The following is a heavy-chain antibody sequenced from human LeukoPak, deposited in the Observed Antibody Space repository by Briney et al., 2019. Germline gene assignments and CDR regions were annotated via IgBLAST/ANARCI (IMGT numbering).Heavy chain of an antibody. CDR1: GYSFTSYW. D-gene: IGHD6-13*01. V-gene: IGHV5-51*01. CDR2: IYPGDSDT. Sequence: GESLKISCKGSGYSFTSYWIGWVRPMPGKGLEWMGIIYPGDSDTRYSPSFQGQVTISADKSISTAYLQWSSLKASDTAMYYCARHLRQQLVGYYYGMDVWGQGTTVTVSS. J-gene: IGHJ6*02. CDR3: ARHLRQQLVGYYYGMDV.